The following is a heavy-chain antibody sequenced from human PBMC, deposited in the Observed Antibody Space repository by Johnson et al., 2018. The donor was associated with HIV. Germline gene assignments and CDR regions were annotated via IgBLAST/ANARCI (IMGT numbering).Heavy chain of an antibody. CDR2: TNWNGGST. Sequence: VQLVESGGGVVQPGRSLRLSCGVSGFTFDDYGMSWVRQAPGEGLEWVSGTNWNGGSTYYADSVKGRFTISRDNSKNTLYLQMNSLRAEDTAVYYCAKGAYAFDIWGQGTKVTVSS. J-gene: IGHJ3*02. V-gene: IGHV3-20*04. CDR1: GFTFDDYG. CDR3: AKGAYAFDI.